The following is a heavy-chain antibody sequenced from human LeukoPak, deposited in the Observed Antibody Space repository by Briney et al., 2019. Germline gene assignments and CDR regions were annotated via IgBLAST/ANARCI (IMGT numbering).Heavy chain of an antibody. J-gene: IGHJ6*04. V-gene: IGHV3-9*01. Sequence: PGGSLRLSCAASGFTFDDYAMHWVRQAPGKGLEWVSGISWNSGSIGYADSVKGRFTISRDNAKNSLYLQMNSLRAEDTAVYYCARGHDSNYGSYMDVWGKGTTVTVSS. CDR3: ARGHDSNYGSYMDV. CDR2: ISWNSGSI. D-gene: IGHD4-11*01. CDR1: GFTFDDYA.